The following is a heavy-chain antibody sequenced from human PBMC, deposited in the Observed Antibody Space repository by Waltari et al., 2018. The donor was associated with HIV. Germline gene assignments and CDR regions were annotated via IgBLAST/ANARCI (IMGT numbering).Heavy chain of an antibody. D-gene: IGHD4-17*01. V-gene: IGHV4-59*01. Sequence: QMQLQESGPGLVRPSETLSLTCNVSGGSIAPYYWSWVRQSPGKRLEWIGNIFHSGSPTYNPSLRSRGSISADTSSNQLSLDLTSVTATDTAMYDCARQGLPTFHYFYKYYMDVWGKGTAGAVSS. CDR2: IFHSGSP. CDR3: ARQGLPTFHYFYKYYMDV. J-gene: IGHJ6*03. CDR1: GGSIAPYY.